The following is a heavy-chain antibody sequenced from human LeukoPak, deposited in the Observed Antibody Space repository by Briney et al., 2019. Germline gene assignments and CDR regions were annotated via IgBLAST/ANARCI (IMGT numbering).Heavy chain of an antibody. CDR1: GFTFSSYD. CDR3: ARVRVTTNTYYFDY. Sequence: GGSLRLSCAASGFTFSSYDMHWVRQATGKGLEWVSAIGTAGDTYYPGSVKGRFTISRENAKNSLYLQMNSLRAGDTAVYYCARVRVTTNTYYFDYWGQGTLVTVSS. V-gene: IGHV3-13*01. D-gene: IGHD4-17*01. J-gene: IGHJ4*02. CDR2: IGTAGDT.